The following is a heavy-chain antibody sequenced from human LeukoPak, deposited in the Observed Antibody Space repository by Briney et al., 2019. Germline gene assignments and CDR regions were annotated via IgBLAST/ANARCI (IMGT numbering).Heavy chain of an antibody. CDR3: ARVIGSDTRDYYLGY. J-gene: IGHJ4*02. V-gene: IGHV4-34*01. Sequence: PSETLSLTCAVYAGSFSDYYWSWIRQSPGKGLEWIGEIKSTGTTNWIGETKHSESTNYNPSLTSRVTISADTSKNQFSLKLTSVSAADTAVYYCARVIGSDTRDYYLGYWGQGTLVTAYS. CDR2: TKHSEST. D-gene: IGHD2-2*01. CDR1: AGSFSDYY.